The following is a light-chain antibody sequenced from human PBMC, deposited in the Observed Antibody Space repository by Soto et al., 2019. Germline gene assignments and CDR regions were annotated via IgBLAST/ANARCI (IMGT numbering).Light chain of an antibody. J-gene: IGKJ1*01. V-gene: IGKV3-15*01. CDR1: QSFSSN. Sequence: ELVMTQSPATLSVSPGERATLSCRASQSFSSNVAWYQQKPGQAPRLLIYGTSTRVTGIPARFSGSGSGTEFTLTISSLQPDDFATYYCQQYDSYPWTFGQGTKV. CDR3: QQYDSYPWT. CDR2: GTS.